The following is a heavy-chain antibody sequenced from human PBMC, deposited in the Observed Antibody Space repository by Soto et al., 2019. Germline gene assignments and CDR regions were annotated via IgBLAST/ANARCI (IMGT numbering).Heavy chain of an antibody. CDR3: ARGIAAADSAFDY. D-gene: IGHD6-13*01. V-gene: IGHV1-18*01. CDR2: ISAYNGNT. Sequence: GASVKVSCKASGYTFTSYGISWVRQAPGQGLEWMGWISAYNGNTNYAQKLQGRVTMTRDTSASTAYMELSSLRSEDTAVYYCARGIAAADSAFDYWGQGTLVTVSS. CDR1: GYTFTSYG. J-gene: IGHJ4*02.